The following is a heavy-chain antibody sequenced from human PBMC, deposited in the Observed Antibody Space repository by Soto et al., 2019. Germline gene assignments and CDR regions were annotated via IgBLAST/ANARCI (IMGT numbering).Heavy chain of an antibody. Sequence: PVESLKISCEGSGYYFTSYWIGWVRQMPGKGLEWRGIIHPGGSDTIYSPSFQGQVTISVDMSINTAYLEWSSLKASDTAMYYCARRDNWDDRPFDYWALGTLLTASS. CDR2: IHPGGSDT. CDR1: GYYFTSYW. J-gene: IGHJ4*02. V-gene: IGHV5-51*01. CDR3: ARRDNWDDRPFDY. D-gene: IGHD1-1*01.